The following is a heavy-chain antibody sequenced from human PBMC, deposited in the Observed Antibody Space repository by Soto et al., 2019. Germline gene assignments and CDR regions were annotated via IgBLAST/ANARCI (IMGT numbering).Heavy chain of an antibody. Sequence: GGSLRLSCAASGFTFSSYSMNWVRQAPGKGLEWVSSISSSSSYIYYADSVKGRFTISRDNAKNSLYLQMNSLRAEDTAVYYCARDLQYYDFWSGALGNDYYYGMDVWGQGTTVTVSS. CDR1: GFTFSSYS. CDR3: ARDLQYYDFWSGALGNDYYYGMDV. J-gene: IGHJ6*02. D-gene: IGHD3-3*01. V-gene: IGHV3-21*01. CDR2: ISSSSSYI.